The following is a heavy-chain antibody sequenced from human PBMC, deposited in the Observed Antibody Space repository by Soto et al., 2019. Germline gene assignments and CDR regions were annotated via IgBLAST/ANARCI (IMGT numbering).Heavy chain of an antibody. D-gene: IGHD6-13*01. V-gene: IGHV4-59*06. J-gene: IGHJ3*02. Sequence: QVQLQESGPGLVKPSETLSLTCTVSGGSISSNFWSWIRQHPGKGLEWIGYISYSGSTYYNPSLNSRVIISIDTSRSHFSLRRSSVTAADTAVYYCATYWGAGNDAKGFHIWGQGTVVTVSS. CDR2: ISYSGST. CDR1: GGSISSNF. CDR3: ATYWGAGNDAKGFHI.